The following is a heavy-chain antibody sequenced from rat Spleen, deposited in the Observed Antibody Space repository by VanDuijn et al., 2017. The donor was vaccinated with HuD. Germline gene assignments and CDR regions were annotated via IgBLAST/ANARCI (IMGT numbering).Heavy chain of an antibody. CDR1: GYSITSNY. V-gene: IGHV3-1*01. CDR2: ISYSGTT. D-gene: IGHD1-4*01. J-gene: IGHJ1*01. Sequence: EVQLQESGPGLVKPSQSLSLTCSVTGYSITSNYWGWIRKFPGSKMEWMGYISYSGTTSYNPSLKSRISITRDTSKNQFFLQVNSVTTEDTATYYCARSGYMGYWYFDFWGPGTMVTVSS. CDR3: ARSGYMGYWYFDF.